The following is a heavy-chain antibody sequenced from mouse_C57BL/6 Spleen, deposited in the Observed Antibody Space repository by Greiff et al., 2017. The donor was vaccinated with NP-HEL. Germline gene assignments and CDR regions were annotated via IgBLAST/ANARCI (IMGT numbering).Heavy chain of an antibody. D-gene: IGHD1-1*01. CDR2: ISSGGSYT. J-gene: IGHJ4*01. CDR1: GFTFSSYG. Sequence: EVQRVESGGDLVKPGGSLKLSCAASGFTFSSYGMSWVRQTPDKRLEWVATISSGGSYTYYPDSVKGRFTISRDNAKNTLYLQMSSLKSEDTAMYYCARSITTVVAYYAMDYWGQGTSVTVSS. CDR3: ARSITTVVAYYAMDY. V-gene: IGHV5-6*01.